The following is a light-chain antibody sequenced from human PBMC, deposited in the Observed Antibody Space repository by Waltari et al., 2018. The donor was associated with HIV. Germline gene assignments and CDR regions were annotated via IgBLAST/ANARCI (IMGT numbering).Light chain of an antibody. V-gene: IGLV2-8*01. CDR1: SSDVGGYNY. CDR2: EVT. CDR3: SSYAGSNTYV. Sequence: QSALTQPPSASGSPGQSVTISCTGTSSDVGGYNYVSWYQQHPGKAPRLMIYEVTKRPSGVPDRVFGSKSGNTASLTVSGLQGDDEADYYCSSYAGSNTYVFGTGTKVTVL. J-gene: IGLJ1*01.